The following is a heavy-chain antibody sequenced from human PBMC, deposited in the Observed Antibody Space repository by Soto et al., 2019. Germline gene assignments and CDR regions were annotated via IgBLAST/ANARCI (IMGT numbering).Heavy chain of an antibody. CDR3: ARRHSHDFYDKDIYVP. V-gene: IGHV4-39*01. Sequence: PSETLSLTCTVSGGSVSSNYYWGWIRLSPGKGLEWIGSFYFSGITYYNPSLKSRVIISVGTFKNQFSLTLSSVTAADTAMYFCARRHSHDFYDKDIYVPWGQGTQVTVSS. J-gene: IGHJ4*02. CDR2: FYFSGIT. D-gene: IGHD3-22*01. CDR1: GGSVSSNYY.